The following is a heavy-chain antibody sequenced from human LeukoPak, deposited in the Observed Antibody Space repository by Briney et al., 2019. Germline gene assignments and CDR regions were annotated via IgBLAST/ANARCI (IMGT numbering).Heavy chain of an antibody. CDR1: GGTFSSYA. Sequence: ASVKVSCKASGGTFSSYAISWVRRAPGQGLEWMGGIIPIFGTANYAQKFQGRVTITADKSTSTAYMELSSLRSEDTAVYYCARDRSSTSCYESFYYYGMDVWGKGTTVTVSS. V-gene: IGHV1-69*06. J-gene: IGHJ6*04. D-gene: IGHD2-2*01. CDR2: IIPIFGTA. CDR3: ARDRSSTSCYESFYYYGMDV.